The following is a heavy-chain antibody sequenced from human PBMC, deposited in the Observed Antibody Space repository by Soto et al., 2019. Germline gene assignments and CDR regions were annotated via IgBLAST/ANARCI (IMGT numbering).Heavy chain of an antibody. V-gene: IGHV3-30*18. D-gene: IGHD6-13*01. Sequence: QVQLVESGGGVVQPGRSLILSCAASGFTLTTYGMHWVRQAPGKGLEWVAAMSYDGTKEYYADSVKGRFTISRDSSRNTLFLQLNSLRAEDTAVYYCAKEFGSTWIDHWGEGTLVTVSS. CDR2: MSYDGTKE. CDR1: GFTLTTYG. J-gene: IGHJ4*02. CDR3: AKEFGSTWIDH.